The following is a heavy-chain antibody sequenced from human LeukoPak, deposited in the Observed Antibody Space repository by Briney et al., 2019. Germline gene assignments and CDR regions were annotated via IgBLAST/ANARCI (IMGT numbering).Heavy chain of an antibody. CDR2: IKQDGSEK. Sequence: WGSLRLSCAASGFTFSSYWMSWVRQAPGKGLEWVANIKQDGSEKYYVDSVKGRFTISRDNAKNSLYLQMNSLRAEDTAVYYCARATGYPSSIYYFDYWGQGTLVTVSS. V-gene: IGHV3-7*04. J-gene: IGHJ4*02. CDR3: ARATGYPSSIYYFDY. CDR1: GFTFSSYW. D-gene: IGHD5-12*01.